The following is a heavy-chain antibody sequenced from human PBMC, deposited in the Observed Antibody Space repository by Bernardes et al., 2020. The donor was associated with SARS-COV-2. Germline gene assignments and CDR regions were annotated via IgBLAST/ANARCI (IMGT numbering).Heavy chain of an antibody. Sequence: GGSLRLSCAASGFTFSSYSMNWVRQAPGKGLEWVSSLSSSSDYIFYADSMKGRFTISRDNAKNSLYLQMNSLRAEDTAVYYCTRAQAVGGTKSGMDVWGQGTTVTISS. CDR1: GFTFSSYS. V-gene: IGHV3-21*01. CDR2: LSSSSDYI. J-gene: IGHJ6*02. D-gene: IGHD6-19*01. CDR3: TRAQAVGGTKSGMDV.